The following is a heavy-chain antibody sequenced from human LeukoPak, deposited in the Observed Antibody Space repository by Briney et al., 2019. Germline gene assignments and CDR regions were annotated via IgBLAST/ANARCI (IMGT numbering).Heavy chain of an antibody. CDR1: GFTFSSYS. Sequence: GGSLRLSCAASGFTFSSYSMNWVRQAPGKGLEWVAVISYDGSNKYYADSVKGRFTISRDNSKNTLYLQMNSLRAEDTAVYYCARDGGLATFDYWGQGTLVTVSS. J-gene: IGHJ4*02. CDR3: ARDGGLATFDY. CDR2: ISYDGSNK. D-gene: IGHD2-15*01. V-gene: IGHV3-30*03.